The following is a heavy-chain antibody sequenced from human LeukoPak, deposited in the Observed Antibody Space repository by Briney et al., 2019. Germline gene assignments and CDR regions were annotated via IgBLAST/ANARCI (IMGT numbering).Heavy chain of an antibody. Sequence: SETLSLTCTVSGYSISSGYYWGWIRQPPGKGLEWIGRIYTSGSTNYNPSLKSRVTISVDTSKNQFSLKLSSVTAADTAVYYCARSNIVVVPAAKGPRGFDPWGQGTLVTVSS. CDR2: IYTSGST. CDR1: GYSISSGYY. D-gene: IGHD2-2*01. V-gene: IGHV4-38-2*02. J-gene: IGHJ5*02. CDR3: ARSNIVVVPAAKGPRGFDP.